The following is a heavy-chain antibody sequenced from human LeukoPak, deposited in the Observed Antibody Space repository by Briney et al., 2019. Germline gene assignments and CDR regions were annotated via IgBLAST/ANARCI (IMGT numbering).Heavy chain of an antibody. J-gene: IGHJ4*02. CDR3: ARGPYDSSGYYYSPPTDY. V-gene: IGHV3-74*01. CDR2: INSDGSST. D-gene: IGHD3-22*01. Sequence: GGSLRLSCAASGFTFSSYWMHWVRQAPGKGLVWASRINSDGSSTSYADSVKGRFTISRDNAKNTLYLQMNSLRAEDTAVYYCARGPYDSSGYYYSPPTDYWGQGTLVTVSS. CDR1: GFTFSSYW.